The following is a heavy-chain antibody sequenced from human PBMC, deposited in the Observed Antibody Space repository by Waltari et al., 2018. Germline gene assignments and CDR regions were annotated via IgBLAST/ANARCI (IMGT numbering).Heavy chain of an antibody. CDR2: IRSKANGETK. CDR1: GFTFGYYV. V-gene: IGHV3-49*03. Sequence: EVKLVESGGGLVHPGLSLRLSCQASGFTFGYYVLNWFRQAPGKGLEWVGFIRSKANGETKDYAASVKGRFSISREDSKSIPYLQMNSLKVEDTAVYYCTRASSNIVVVTRHFDYWGQGTLVTVSS. J-gene: IGHJ4*02. CDR3: TRASSNIVVVTRHFDY. D-gene: IGHD2-21*02.